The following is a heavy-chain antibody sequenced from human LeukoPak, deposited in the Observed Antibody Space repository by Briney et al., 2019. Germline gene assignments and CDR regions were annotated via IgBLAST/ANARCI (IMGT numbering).Heavy chain of an antibody. CDR2: ISDSGGST. D-gene: IGHD2-15*01. Sequence: PGGSLRLSCAASGFTFSSYAMSWVRQAPVKGLDWFSAISDSGGSTYHADSVKGRFTISRDNSKNTLYLQMNSLRAEDTAVYYCAKGSAGSRPYYFDYWGQGTLVTVSS. V-gene: IGHV3-23*01. CDR3: AKGSAGSRPYYFDY. J-gene: IGHJ4*02. CDR1: GFTFSSYA.